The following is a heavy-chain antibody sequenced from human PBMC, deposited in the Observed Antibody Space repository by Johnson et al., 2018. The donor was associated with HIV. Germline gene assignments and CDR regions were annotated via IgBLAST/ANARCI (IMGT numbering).Heavy chain of an antibody. CDR3: ARLEELLRAFDI. V-gene: IGHV3-30-3*01. CDR1: GFTFCSYA. J-gene: IGHJ3*02. Sequence: QVQLVESGGGVVQPGRSLRLSCAASGFTFCSYAMHWVRQAPGKGLEWVAVISYDGSNKYYADSVKGRFTISRDNSKNTLYLQMNSLRAEDTAVYYCARLEELLRAFDIWGQGTMVTVSS. CDR2: ISYDGSNK. D-gene: IGHD1-26*01.